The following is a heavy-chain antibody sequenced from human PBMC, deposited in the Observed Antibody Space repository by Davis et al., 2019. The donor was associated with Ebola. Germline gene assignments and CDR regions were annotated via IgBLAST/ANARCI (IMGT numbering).Heavy chain of an antibody. CDR2: IYYSGST. Sequence: PSETLSLTCTVSGGSISSGDYYWSWIRQPPGKGLEWIGYIYYSGSTNYNPSLKSRVTISVDTSKNQFSLKLSSVTAADTAVYYCASREDYDILTGYPPYYYYYMDVWGKGTTVTVSS. D-gene: IGHD3-9*01. J-gene: IGHJ6*03. CDR3: ASREDYDILTGYPPYYYYYMDV. CDR1: GGSISSGDYY. V-gene: IGHV4-61*08.